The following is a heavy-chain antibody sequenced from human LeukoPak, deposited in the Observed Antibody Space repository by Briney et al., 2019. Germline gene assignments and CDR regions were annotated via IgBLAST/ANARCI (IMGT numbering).Heavy chain of an antibody. CDR3: ARVEYQLLRG. V-gene: IGHV3-9*03. CDR1: GFTFDDYA. CDR2: ISWNSGSI. D-gene: IGHD2-2*01. Sequence: GGSLRLSCAASGFTFDDYAMHWVRQAPGKGLEWVSGISWNSGSIGYADSVKGRFTISRDNAKNSLYLQMNSLRAEDMALYYCARVEYQLLRGWGQGTLVTVSS. J-gene: IGHJ4*02.